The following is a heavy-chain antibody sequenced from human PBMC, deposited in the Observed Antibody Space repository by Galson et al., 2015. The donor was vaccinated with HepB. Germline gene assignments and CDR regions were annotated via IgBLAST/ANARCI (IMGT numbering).Heavy chain of an antibody. J-gene: IGHJ4*02. CDR2: ISGSGGST. CDR3: AKIGLGILTGQIDY. V-gene: IGHV3-23*01. CDR1: GLTFSGYS. Sequence: SLRLSCAGSGLTFSGYSMSWVRQAPGKGLEWVSAISGSGGSTYYADSVKGRFTISRDNSKNTLYLQMNSLRAEDTAVYYCAKIGLGILTGQIDYWGQGTLVTVSS. D-gene: IGHD3-9*01.